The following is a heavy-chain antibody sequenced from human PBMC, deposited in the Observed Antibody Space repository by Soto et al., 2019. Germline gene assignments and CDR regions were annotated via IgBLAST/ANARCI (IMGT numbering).Heavy chain of an antibody. CDR1: GATFRRYS. V-gene: IGHV1-69*08. J-gene: IGHJ6*02. CDR2: INPIVEIP. CDR3: ARDRRTNYDYYGMDV. Sequence: QVQLVQSGAEVKKPGSSVKVSCKASGATFRRYSITWVRQAPGQGLEWMGRINPIVEIPRYAQKCQGRVTITVDKTTTTAHMELTSLRSDDTAVYYCARDRRTNYDYYGMDVWGQGTTVTVTS.